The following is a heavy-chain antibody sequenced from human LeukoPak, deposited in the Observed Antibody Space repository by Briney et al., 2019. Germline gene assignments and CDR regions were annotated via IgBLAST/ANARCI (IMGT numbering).Heavy chain of an antibody. Sequence: GASVKVSCKASGYTFTSYYMHWVRQAPGQGLEWMGWINPNSGGTNYAQKFQGRVTMTRDTSISTAYMELSRLRSDDTAVYYCARAASIAARPSDYWGQGTLVTVSS. D-gene: IGHD6-6*01. CDR2: INPNSGGT. CDR1: GYTFTSYY. V-gene: IGHV1-2*02. J-gene: IGHJ4*02. CDR3: ARAASIAARPSDY.